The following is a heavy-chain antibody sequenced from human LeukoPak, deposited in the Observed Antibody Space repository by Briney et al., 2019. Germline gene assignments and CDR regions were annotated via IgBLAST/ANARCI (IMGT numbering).Heavy chain of an antibody. V-gene: IGHV1-46*03. J-gene: IGHJ6*03. D-gene: IGHD6-19*01. CDR3: ARGASLSSGWRYYYYMDV. CDR2: INPSGVST. CDR1: GYSLTSYY. Sequence: ASXXVSCKASGYSLTSYYMHWVRQAPGQGLEWMGIINPSGVSTSYAQKFQDRVTMTRDTSTSTVYMELSSLKSEDTAVYYCARGASLSSGWRYYYYMDVWGKGTTVTVSS.